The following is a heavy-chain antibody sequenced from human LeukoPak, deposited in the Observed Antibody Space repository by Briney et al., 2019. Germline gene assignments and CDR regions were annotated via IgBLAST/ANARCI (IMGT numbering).Heavy chain of an antibody. D-gene: IGHD5-18*01. V-gene: IGHV3-30*03. Sequence: PGESLRLSCAASGFTFSTYSMNWVRQAPGKGLEWVAVISSDGNNYYYADSVKGRFIISRDNSKNTLYLQMNSLRAEDTAVYYCARDATRGYSYGFPFDYWGQGTLVTVSS. CDR3: ARDATRGYSYGFPFDY. CDR2: ISSDGNNY. J-gene: IGHJ4*02. CDR1: GFTFSTYS.